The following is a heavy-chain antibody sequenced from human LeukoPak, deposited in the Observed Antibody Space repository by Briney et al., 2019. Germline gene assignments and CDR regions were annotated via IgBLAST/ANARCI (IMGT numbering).Heavy chain of an antibody. J-gene: IGHJ4*02. CDR3: ARDRGYSSSWNDY. V-gene: IGHV3-64*01. D-gene: IGHD6-13*01. Sequence: GSLRLSCAASGFTFSSYAMHWVRQAPGKGLEYVSAISSNGGSTYYANSVKGRFTISRDNSKNTLYLQMGSLRAEDMAVYYCARDRGYSSSWNDYWGQGTLVTVSS. CDR2: ISSNGGST. CDR1: GFTFSSYA.